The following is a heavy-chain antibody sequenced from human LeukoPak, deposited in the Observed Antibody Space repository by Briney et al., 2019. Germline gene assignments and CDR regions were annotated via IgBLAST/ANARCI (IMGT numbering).Heavy chain of an antibody. V-gene: IGHV3-74*01. Sequence: GGSLRLSCVVSGFTFSDYWMHWVRHAPGKGLVWVSRINFGVSDTGPADSVKGRFTISRGNVKNTLYLQMNSLRAEDTAVYYCARNNWGIDYWGQGTLVTVSS. CDR1: GFTFSDYW. CDR3: ARNNWGIDY. D-gene: IGHD7-27*01. CDR2: INFGVSDT. J-gene: IGHJ4*02.